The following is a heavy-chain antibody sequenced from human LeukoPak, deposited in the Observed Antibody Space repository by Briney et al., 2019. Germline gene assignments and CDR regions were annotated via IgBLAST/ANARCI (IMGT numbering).Heavy chain of an antibody. Sequence: SETLSLTCTVSGGSISSYYWSWIRQPPGKGLEWIGYIYYSGSTNYNPSLKSRVTISVDTSKNQFSLKLSSVTAADTAVYYCARISPLVRGVGTFDYWGQGTQVTVSS. V-gene: IGHV4-59*01. CDR3: ARISPLVRGVGTFDY. J-gene: IGHJ4*02. D-gene: IGHD3-10*01. CDR2: IYYSGST. CDR1: GGSISSYY.